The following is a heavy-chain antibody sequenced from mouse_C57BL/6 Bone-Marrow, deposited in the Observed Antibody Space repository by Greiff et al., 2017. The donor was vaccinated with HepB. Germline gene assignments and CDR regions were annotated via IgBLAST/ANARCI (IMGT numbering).Heavy chain of an antibody. V-gene: IGHV1-64*01. D-gene: IGHD1-1*01. CDR2: IHPNSGST. CDR1: GYTFTSYW. J-gene: IGHJ4*01. Sequence: QVQLQQPGAELVKPGASVKLSCKASGYTFTSYWMHWVKQRPGQGLEWIGMIHPNSGSTNYNEKFKSKATLTVDKSSSTAYMQHSSLTYEDSEVYYCADTVVATEDDWGQGTTVTDAS. CDR3: ADTVVATEDD.